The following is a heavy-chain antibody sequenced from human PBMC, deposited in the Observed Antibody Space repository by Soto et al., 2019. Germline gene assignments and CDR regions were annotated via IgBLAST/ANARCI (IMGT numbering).Heavy chain of an antibody. CDR1: GYTFTGYY. CDR2: INPNSGGT. D-gene: IGHD3-3*01. J-gene: IGHJ6*02. V-gene: IGHV1-2*02. CDR3: ARDMEWLSLYYYYYGMDA. Sequence: GASVKVSCKASGYTFTGYYMHWVRQAPGQGLEWMGWINPNSGGTNYAQKFQGRVTMTRDTSISTAYMELSRLRSDDTAVYYCARDMEWLSLYYYYYGMDAWGQGTTVTVSS.